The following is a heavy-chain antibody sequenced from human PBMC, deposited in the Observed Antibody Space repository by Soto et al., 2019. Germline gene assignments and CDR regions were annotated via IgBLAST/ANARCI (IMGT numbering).Heavy chain of an antibody. D-gene: IGHD2-15*01. CDR1: GFTVSSNY. V-gene: IGHV3-66*01. Sequence: EVQLVESGGGLVQPGGSLRLSCAASGFTVSSNYMSWVRQAPGKGLEWVSVIYSGGSTYYADSVKCRFTISRDNSKNTLYLQMNSLRAEDTAVYYCARSCCYPPGDYWGQGTLVTVSS. CDR3: ARSCCYPPGDY. CDR2: IYSGGST. J-gene: IGHJ4*02.